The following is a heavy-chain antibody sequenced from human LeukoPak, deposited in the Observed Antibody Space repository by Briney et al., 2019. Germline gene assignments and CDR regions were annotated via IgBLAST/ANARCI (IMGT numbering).Heavy chain of an antibody. Sequence: SETLSLTCAVYGGSFSGYYWSWIRQPPGKGLEWIGEINHSGSTNYNPSLKSRVTISVDTSKNQLSLKLSSVAAADTAVYYCARGGPFDYWGQGTLVTVSS. V-gene: IGHV4-34*01. CDR1: GGSFSGYY. J-gene: IGHJ4*02. CDR2: INHSGST. CDR3: ARGGPFDY.